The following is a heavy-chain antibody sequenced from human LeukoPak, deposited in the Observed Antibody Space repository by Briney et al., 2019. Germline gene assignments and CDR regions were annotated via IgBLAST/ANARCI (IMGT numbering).Heavy chain of an antibody. D-gene: IGHD2-21*01. CDR2: INGRGGII. CDR3: AREGDGSRYYFDY. CDR1: GITFSSYG. J-gene: IGHJ4*02. V-gene: IGHV3-48*04. Sequence: PGGSLRLSCAASGITFSSYGMHWVRQAPGKGLEWLSHINGRGGIINYADSVKGRFTISRDNARNSLDLHMSSLGAEDTAVYYCAREGDGSRYYFDYWGQGILVTVSS.